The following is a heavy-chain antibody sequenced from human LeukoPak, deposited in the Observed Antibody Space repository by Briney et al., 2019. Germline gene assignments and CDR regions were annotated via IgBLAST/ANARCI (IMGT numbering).Heavy chain of an antibody. D-gene: IGHD5-12*01. CDR1: GFTFHQYA. V-gene: IGHV3-9*01. Sequence: GGSLRLSCAASGFTFHQYAIHWVRQVPGKGLEWVSGISWNSGSIGYADSVKGRFTISRDSAKNSVYLQMNSLRPEDTALYYCATDKAPLYSGYDWDLDFWGQGTLVTVSS. CDR3: ATDKAPLYSGYDWDLDF. CDR2: ISWNSGSI. J-gene: IGHJ4*02.